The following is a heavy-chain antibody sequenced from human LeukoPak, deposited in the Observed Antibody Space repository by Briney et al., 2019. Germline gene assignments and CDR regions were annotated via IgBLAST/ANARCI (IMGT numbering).Heavy chain of an antibody. CDR3: ARVAQQSWVDN. J-gene: IGHJ5*02. Sequence: GETLRLSCAASGFTFSDYYMSWIRQAPGQGLKWVSYIGSSGNNIYYATSVEGRFTISKDYAKHLPYLQMTSPRAEDTAVCYFARVAQQSWVDNWGQGALCTVSS. CDR2: IGSSGNNI. CDR1: GFTFSDYY. D-gene: IGHD1-1*01. V-gene: IGHV3-11*04.